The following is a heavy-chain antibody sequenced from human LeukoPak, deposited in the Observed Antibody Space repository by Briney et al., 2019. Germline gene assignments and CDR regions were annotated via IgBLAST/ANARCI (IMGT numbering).Heavy chain of an antibody. Sequence: GGSLRLSCPGSGFTFSSYGMSWVRQAPGKGLEWVSAISDTGATTYDADSVKGRFTISRDNSRSTLYLQMNSLRAEDTALYYCAKDTSIGRYCTNGVCSPFDYWGQGTLVTVSS. V-gene: IGHV3-23*01. D-gene: IGHD2-8*01. CDR2: ISDTGATT. CDR3: AKDTSIGRYCTNGVCSPFDY. CDR1: GFTFSSYG. J-gene: IGHJ4*02.